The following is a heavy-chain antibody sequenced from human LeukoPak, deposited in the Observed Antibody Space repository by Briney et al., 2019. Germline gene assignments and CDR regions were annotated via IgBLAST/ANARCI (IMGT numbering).Heavy chain of an antibody. J-gene: IGHJ4*02. Sequence: ASVKVSCKASGGTFSSYAISWVRQAPGQGLEWMGGIIPIFGTANYAQKFQGRVTITADESTSTAYMELSSLRSEDTAVYYCARDPYYYDSSGGYYFDYWGQGTLVTVSS. CDR3: ARDPYYYDSSGGYYFDY. V-gene: IGHV1-69*01. CDR1: GGTFSSYA. D-gene: IGHD3-22*01. CDR2: IIPIFGTA.